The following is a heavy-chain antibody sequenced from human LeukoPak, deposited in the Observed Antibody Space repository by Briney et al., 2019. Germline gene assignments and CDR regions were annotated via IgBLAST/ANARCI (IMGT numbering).Heavy chain of an antibody. CDR2: INHSGST. V-gene: IGHV4-34*01. Sequence: KPSETLSLTCAVYGGSFSGYYWSWIRQPPGKGLEWIGEINHSGSTNYNPSLKSRVTISVDTSKNQFSLKLSSVTAADTAVYYCAGLYYGSGTSYWYFDLWGRGTLVTVSS. J-gene: IGHJ2*01. CDR3: AGLYYGSGTSYWYFDL. CDR1: GGSFSGYY. D-gene: IGHD3-10*01.